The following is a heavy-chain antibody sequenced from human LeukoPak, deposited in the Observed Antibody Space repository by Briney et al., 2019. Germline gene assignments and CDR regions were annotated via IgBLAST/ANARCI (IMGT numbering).Heavy chain of an antibody. Sequence: VASVKVSCKASGGTFSSYAISWVRQAPGQGLEWMGRIIPILGIANYAQKFQGRVTITADKSTSTAYMELSSLRSEDTAVYYCARRNSGYDSVDYWGQGTLVTVSS. CDR2: IIPILGIA. J-gene: IGHJ4*02. V-gene: IGHV1-69*04. CDR3: ARRNSGYDSVDY. D-gene: IGHD5-12*01. CDR1: GGTFSSYA.